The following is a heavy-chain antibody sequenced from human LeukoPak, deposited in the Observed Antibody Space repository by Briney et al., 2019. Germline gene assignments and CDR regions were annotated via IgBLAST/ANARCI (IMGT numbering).Heavy chain of an antibody. V-gene: IGHV1-2*02. CDR3: ARGTLWLRASTANDY. J-gene: IGHJ4*02. CDR1: GYILSGYY. CDR2: INPNSGDT. D-gene: IGHD5-12*01. Sequence: ASVKASCEASGYILSGYYMHWVRQAPGQGLEWMGWINPNSGDTNYAQKFQARVTMTRDTSISTAYMELSSLTSDDTAVYYCARGTLWLRASTANDYWGQGTLVTVSS.